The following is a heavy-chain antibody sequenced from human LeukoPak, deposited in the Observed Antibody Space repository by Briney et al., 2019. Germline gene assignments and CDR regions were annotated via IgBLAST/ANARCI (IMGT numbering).Heavy chain of an antibody. D-gene: IGHD5-18*01. Sequence: PAETLSLTCTVSGGSGRSYSWSWIRQPPGQGLEWIGYISYSGSTSYNPSLKSRVTISVDPSKSQLSLKLRSVTAADTAVYYCARRTRSSSYTYGDAYYYYYMDVWGKGTTVIVS. J-gene: IGHJ6*03. CDR1: GGSGRSYS. CDR2: ISYSGST. V-gene: IGHV4-59*02. CDR3: ARRTRSSSYTYGDAYYYYYMDV.